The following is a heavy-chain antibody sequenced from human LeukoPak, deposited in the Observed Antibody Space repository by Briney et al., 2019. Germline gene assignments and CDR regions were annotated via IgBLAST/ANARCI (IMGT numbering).Heavy chain of an antibody. Sequence: GGSLRLSCAASGFTFSNYAMSWVRQAPGKGLEWVSAISGSGGSIYYADSVKGRFTISRDNSKNTLYLQMNSLRAEDTAVYYRAKGPGLSGDIVVVPAGAFDYWGRGTLVTVSA. CDR1: GFTFSNYA. CDR2: ISGSGGSI. D-gene: IGHD2-2*01. CDR3: AKGPGLSGDIVVVPAGAFDY. V-gene: IGHV3-23*01. J-gene: IGHJ4*02.